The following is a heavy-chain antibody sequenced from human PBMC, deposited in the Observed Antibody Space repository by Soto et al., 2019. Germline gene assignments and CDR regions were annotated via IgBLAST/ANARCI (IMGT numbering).Heavy chain of an antibody. D-gene: IGHD2-21*01. CDR3: ARYLSNSFAMAV. Sequence: GESLKISCKASGYIFSNYWIGWVRQMPGTGLEWMAIIHPIDSTMRYSPSFRGQVSVSVDTSTSTAYLQWSSLKASDTAIYYCARYLSNSFAMAVWGQGTTVTVSS. CDR1: GYIFSNYW. J-gene: IGHJ6*02. V-gene: IGHV5-51*01. CDR2: IHPIDSTM.